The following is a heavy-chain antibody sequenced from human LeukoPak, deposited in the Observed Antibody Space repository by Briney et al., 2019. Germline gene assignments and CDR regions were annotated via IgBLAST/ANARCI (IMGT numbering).Heavy chain of an antibody. Sequence: PSETLSLTCIISGASISSSAYYWGWIRQPPGKGLEWIGSIYSSGSTYYNASLQSRVTISIETSKNQISLRLNSVTAADTAMYYCARDRGYYYGSGSYYDYWGQGTLVTVSS. CDR3: ARDRGYYYGSGSYYDY. CDR2: IYSSGST. D-gene: IGHD3-10*01. CDR1: GASISSSAYY. J-gene: IGHJ4*02. V-gene: IGHV4-39*02.